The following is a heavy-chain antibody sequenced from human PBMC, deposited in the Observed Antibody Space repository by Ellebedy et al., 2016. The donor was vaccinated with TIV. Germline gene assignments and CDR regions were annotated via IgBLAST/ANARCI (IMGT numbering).Heavy chain of an antibody. D-gene: IGHD1-26*01. Sequence: GESLKISCAASGFTFSSYWMSWVRQAPGKGLQWVANIKQDGGERYYVESVRGRFTISRDNAKNSLYLQMNTLRAEDTAVYYGARESQWAFDHWGQGTLVTASS. CDR2: IKQDGGER. V-gene: IGHV3-7*03. J-gene: IGHJ4*02. CDR3: ARESQWAFDH. CDR1: GFTFSSYW.